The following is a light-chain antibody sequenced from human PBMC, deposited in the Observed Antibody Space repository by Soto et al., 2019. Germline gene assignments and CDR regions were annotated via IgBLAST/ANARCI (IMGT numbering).Light chain of an antibody. Sequence: QSVLTQPPSASGSPGQSVTISCTGTSRDVGAHNYVSWYQHHPGKAPKLIIYEVNKRPSGVPDRFSGSKSGNTASLTVSGLQAEDEAYFYCCTSAGGSNRGLGGGTQLTVL. V-gene: IGLV2-8*01. CDR2: EVN. CDR3: CTSAGGSNRG. J-gene: IGLJ2*01. CDR1: SRDVGAHNY.